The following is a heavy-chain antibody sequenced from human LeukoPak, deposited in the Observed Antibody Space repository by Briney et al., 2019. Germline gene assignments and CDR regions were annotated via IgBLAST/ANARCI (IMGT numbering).Heavy chain of an antibody. J-gene: IGHJ5*02. Sequence: SETLSLTCTVSIGSISSYYWGWIRQPPGKGLEWIGSIYYSGSTYYNPSLKSRVTISVDTSKNQFSLKVSSVTAADTAVYYCARVGEGVVAATSWFDPWGQGTLVTVSS. CDR1: IGSISSYY. CDR2: IYYSGST. V-gene: IGHV4-39*07. CDR3: ARVGEGVVAATSWFDP. D-gene: IGHD2-15*01.